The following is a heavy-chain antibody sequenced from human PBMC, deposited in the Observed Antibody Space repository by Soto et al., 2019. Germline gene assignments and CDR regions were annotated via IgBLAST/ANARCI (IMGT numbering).Heavy chain of an antibody. Sequence: QITLKESGPTLVKPTQTLTLTCTFSGFSLSTSGVGVGWIRQPPGKALEWLALIYWDDDKRCSPSLKSRLTITKDTSKNQVVLTMTNMDPVDTATYYCAHRPSYCSPGSCYSGFDYWGQGTLVTVSS. CDR1: GFSLSTSGVG. V-gene: IGHV2-5*02. CDR3: AHRPSYCSPGSCYSGFDY. CDR2: IYWDDDK. J-gene: IGHJ4*02. D-gene: IGHD2-15*01.